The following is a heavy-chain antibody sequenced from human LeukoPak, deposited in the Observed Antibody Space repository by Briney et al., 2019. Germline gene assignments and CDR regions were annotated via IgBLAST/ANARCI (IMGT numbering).Heavy chain of an antibody. CDR3: ARGYSSGYYGFGYFDY. CDR2: ISYDGSNK. Sequence: GGSLRLSCAASGFTFNSYAMHWVRQAPGKGLEWMAVISYDGSNKKYADSVKGRFTISRDNAKNSLYLQMNSLRAEDTAVYYCARGYSSGYYGFGYFDYWGQGTLVTVSS. D-gene: IGHD3-22*01. V-gene: IGHV3-30*04. J-gene: IGHJ4*02. CDR1: GFTFNSYA.